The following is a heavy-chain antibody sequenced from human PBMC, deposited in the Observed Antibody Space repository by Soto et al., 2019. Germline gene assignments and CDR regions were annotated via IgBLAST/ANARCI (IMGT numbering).Heavy chain of an antibody. J-gene: IGHJ4*02. CDR2: ISYDGSNK. CDR1: GFTFSSYA. Sequence: GGSLRLSCAASGFTFSSYAMHWVRQAPGKGLEWVAVISYDGSNKYYADSVKGRFTISRDNPKNTLYLQMNSLRAEDTAVYFCARESYSESSGHRDFYFDYWGQGALVTVSS. CDR3: ARESYSESSGHRDFYFDY. V-gene: IGHV3-30-3*01. D-gene: IGHD3-22*01.